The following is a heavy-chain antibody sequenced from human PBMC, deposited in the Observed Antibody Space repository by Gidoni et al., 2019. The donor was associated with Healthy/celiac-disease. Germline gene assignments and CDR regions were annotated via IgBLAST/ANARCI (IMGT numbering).Heavy chain of an antibody. V-gene: IGHV4-34*01. CDR3: ARGLPGGYYLRVGTFDY. CDR1: GGSFSGYY. Sequence: QVQLQQWGAGLLKPSETLSLTCAVYGGSFSGYYWSWIRQPPGKGLEWIGEINHSGSTNYNPSLKSRVTISVDTSKNQFSLKLSSVTAADTAVYYCARGLPGGYYLRVGTFDYWGQGTLVTVSS. D-gene: IGHD3-22*01. CDR2: INHSGST. J-gene: IGHJ4*02.